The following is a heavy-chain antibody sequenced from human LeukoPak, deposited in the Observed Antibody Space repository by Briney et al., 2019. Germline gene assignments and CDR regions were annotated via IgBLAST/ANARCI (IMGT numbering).Heavy chain of an antibody. CDR3: ARGVHIVVVTAIGAFDI. V-gene: IGHV1-2*04. CDR1: GYTFTSYA. J-gene: IGHJ3*02. D-gene: IGHD2-21*02. CDR2: INPNSGGT. Sequence: ASVKVSCKASGYTFTSYAMNWVRQAPGRGLEWMGWINPNSGGTNYAQKFQGWVTMTRDTSISTAYMELSRLRSDDTAVYYCARGVHIVVVTAIGAFDIWGQGTMVTVSS.